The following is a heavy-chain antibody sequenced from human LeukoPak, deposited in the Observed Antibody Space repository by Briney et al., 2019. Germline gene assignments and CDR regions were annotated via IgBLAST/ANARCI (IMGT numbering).Heavy chain of an antibody. V-gene: IGHV4-31*03. CDR1: GGSISSSSYY. D-gene: IGHD2-2*01. CDR3: ARDPVLGVVPAAIPNAFDI. CDR2: IYYSGST. J-gene: IGHJ3*02. Sequence: PSETLSLTCTVSGGSISSSSYYWGWIRQHPGKGLEWIGYIYYSGSTYYNPSLKSRVTISVDTSKNQFSLKLSSVTAADTAVYYCARDPVLGVVPAAIPNAFDIWGQGTMVTVSS.